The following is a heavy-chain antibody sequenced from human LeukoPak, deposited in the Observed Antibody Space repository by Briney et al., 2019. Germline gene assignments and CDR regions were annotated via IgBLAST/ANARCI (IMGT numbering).Heavy chain of an antibody. CDR1: GGSISSYY. CDR3: ARAYYYGSGSLVDWFDP. CDR2: IYYSGST. J-gene: IGHJ5*02. D-gene: IGHD3-10*01. Sequence: PSETLSLTCTVSGGSISSYYWSWIRQPPGKGLEWIGYIYYSGSTNYNPSLKSRVTISVDTSKNQFSLKLSSVTAADTAVYYRARAYYYGSGSLVDWFDPWGQGTLVTVSS. V-gene: IGHV4-59*01.